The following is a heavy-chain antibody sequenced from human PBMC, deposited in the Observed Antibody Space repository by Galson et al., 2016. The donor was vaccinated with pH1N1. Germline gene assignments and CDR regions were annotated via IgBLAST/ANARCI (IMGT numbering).Heavy chain of an antibody. CDR3: VKGAWLDF. J-gene: IGHJ4*02. CDR1: GFTFSKYG. D-gene: IGHD6-19*01. Sequence: SLRLSCAGSGFTFSKYGMHWVRQAPGKGLEWVAVIWDDGSNTYHADSVRGRFSISRDDSRSILYLQITSLRVEDTALYYCVKGAWLDFWGQGALVTVSS. CDR2: IWDDGSNT. V-gene: IGHV3-33*08.